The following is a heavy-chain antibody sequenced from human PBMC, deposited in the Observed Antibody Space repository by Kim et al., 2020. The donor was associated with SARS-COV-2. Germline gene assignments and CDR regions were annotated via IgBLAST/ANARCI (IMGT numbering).Heavy chain of an antibody. Sequence: GGSLRLSCAASGFTFDDYAMHWVRQAPGKGLEWVSGISWNSGSIGYAESVKGRFTISRDNAKNSLYLQMNSLRAEDTALYYCAKDREMATIGDFDYWGQGTLVTVSS. CDR1: GFTFDDYA. J-gene: IGHJ4*02. D-gene: IGHD5-12*01. V-gene: IGHV3-9*01. CDR3: AKDREMATIGDFDY. CDR2: ISWNSGSI.